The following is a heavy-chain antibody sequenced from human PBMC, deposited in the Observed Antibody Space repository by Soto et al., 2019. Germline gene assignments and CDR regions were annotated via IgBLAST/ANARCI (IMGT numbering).Heavy chain of an antibody. V-gene: IGHV4-34*01. Sequence: PSETLSLTCAVYGGSFSGYYWSWIRQPPGKGLEWIGEINHGGSTNYNPSLKSRVTISVDTSKNQFSLKLSSVTAADTAVYYCARGEAIVDTAMGTYSDYWGQGTLVTVSS. CDR3: ARGEAIVDTAMGTYSDY. CDR1: GGSFSGYY. J-gene: IGHJ4*02. CDR2: INHGGST. D-gene: IGHD5-18*01.